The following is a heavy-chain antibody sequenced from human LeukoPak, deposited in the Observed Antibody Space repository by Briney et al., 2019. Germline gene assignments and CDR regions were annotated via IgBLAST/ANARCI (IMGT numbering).Heavy chain of an antibody. V-gene: IGHV1-2*06. Sequence: ASVKVSCKASGYTFTGYYMHWVRQAPGQGLEWMGRINPNSGGTNYAQKFQGRVTMTRDTSISTAYMELSRLRSDDTAVYYCARTHIVGAYWLDYWGQGTLVTVSS. CDR1: GYTFTGYY. CDR3: ARTHIVGAYWLDY. CDR2: INPNSGGT. J-gene: IGHJ4*02. D-gene: IGHD1-26*01.